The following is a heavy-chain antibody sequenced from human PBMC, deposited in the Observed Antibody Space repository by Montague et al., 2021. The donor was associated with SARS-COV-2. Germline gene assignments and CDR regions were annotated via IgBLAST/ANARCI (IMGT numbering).Heavy chain of an antibody. J-gene: IGHJ4*02. CDR2: IYIGGIT. V-gene: IGHV3-66*01. CDR3: ARELAVGGGYYFDH. Sequence: SLRLSCAVSGFTVSNYYMSWVRQAPGKGLEWVSVIYIGGITYYADSVMGRFVISRDNSKNMLSLQLNSLRAEDTALYYCARELAVGGGYYFDHWGQGTLVTVSS. D-gene: IGHD6-19*01. CDR1: GFTVSNYY.